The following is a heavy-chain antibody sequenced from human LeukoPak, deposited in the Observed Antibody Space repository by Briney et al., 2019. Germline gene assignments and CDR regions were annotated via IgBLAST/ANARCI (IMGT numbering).Heavy chain of an antibody. V-gene: IGHV3-48*04. D-gene: IGHD3-22*01. CDR2: ISSGGSTI. Sequence: PGGSLRLSCAASGFTFSSYGMSWIRQAPGKGLEWVSYISSGGSTIYYVDSVKGRFTISRDNAKNSLYLQMNSLRAEDTAVYYCARDIYYYNSSGYYFPGGSDYWGQGTLVTVSS. CDR3: ARDIYYYNSSGYYFPGGSDY. J-gene: IGHJ4*02. CDR1: GFTFSSYG.